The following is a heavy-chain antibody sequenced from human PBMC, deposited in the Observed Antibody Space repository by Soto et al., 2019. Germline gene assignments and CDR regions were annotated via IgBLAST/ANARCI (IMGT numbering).Heavy chain of an antibody. CDR1: EGTFNSYA. V-gene: IGHV1-69*01. J-gene: IGHJ4*02. CDR2: IIPYYNTL. Sequence: QAQVVQSGAEVRKPGSSVKLSCKASEGTFNSYAIAWVRQAPGQGLEWMGGIIPYYNTLNYAQKFQDRVTSTADDSTNTVYMELSSLRSDDTAVYFCASGASRWYPYFLDSWAQGTLVNVSS. CDR3: ASGASRWYPYFLDS. D-gene: IGHD6-13*01.